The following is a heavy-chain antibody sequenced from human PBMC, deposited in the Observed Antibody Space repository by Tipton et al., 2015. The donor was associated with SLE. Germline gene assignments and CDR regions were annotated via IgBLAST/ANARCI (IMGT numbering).Heavy chain of an antibody. J-gene: IGHJ4*02. CDR3: AMSSGRYWGAFDY. CDR1: GGSSNTYY. Sequence: TLSLTCDVYGGSSNTYYWAWIRQPPGKGLEWIGEINHSGSTHYNPSLKSRVTTSLHTSKNQVSLKLKSVTAADPAGYYCAMSSGRYWGAFDYSGQGTLVTVSS. CDR2: INHSGST. V-gene: IGHV4-34*01. D-gene: IGHD1-26*01.